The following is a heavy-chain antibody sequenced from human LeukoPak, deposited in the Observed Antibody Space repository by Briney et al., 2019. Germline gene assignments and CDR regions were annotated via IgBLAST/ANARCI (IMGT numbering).Heavy chain of an antibody. Sequence: SETLSLTCAVSGGSISSSNWWSWVRQPPGKGLEWIGYIYYSGSTNYNPSLKSRVTISVDTSKDQFSLKLSSVTAADTAVYYCARSVYYYDGSLIGYWGQGTLVTVSS. CDR1: GGSISSSNW. D-gene: IGHD3-22*01. CDR2: IYYSGST. V-gene: IGHV4-4*02. CDR3: ARSVYYYDGSLIGY. J-gene: IGHJ4*02.